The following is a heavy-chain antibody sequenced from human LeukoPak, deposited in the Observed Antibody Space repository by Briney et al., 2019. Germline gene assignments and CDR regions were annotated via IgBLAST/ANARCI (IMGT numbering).Heavy chain of an antibody. Sequence: GGSLRLSCAASGFAFSSYGMHWVRQAPGKGLEWVAFIRYDGSNKYYADSVKGRFTISRDNSKNTLYLQMNSLRAEDTAVYYCASSVPHSGYSVDYWGQGTLVTVSS. D-gene: IGHD2-15*01. CDR1: GFAFSSYG. V-gene: IGHV3-30*02. CDR3: ASSVPHSGYSVDY. J-gene: IGHJ4*02. CDR2: IRYDGSNK.